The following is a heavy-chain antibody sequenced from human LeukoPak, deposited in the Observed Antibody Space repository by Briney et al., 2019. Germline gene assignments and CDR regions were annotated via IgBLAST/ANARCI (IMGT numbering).Heavy chain of an antibody. D-gene: IGHD3-22*01. CDR1: GGSISSGSYY. J-gene: IGHJ4*02. CDR3: AREKGLVPDY. Sequence: SETLSLTCTVSGGSISSGSYYWSWIRQPAGKGLEWIGHIYTSGSTNYNPSLKSRVTISVDTSKNQFSLKLSSVTAADTAVYYCAREKGLVPDYWGQGTLVTVSS. CDR2: IYTSGST. V-gene: IGHV4-61*09.